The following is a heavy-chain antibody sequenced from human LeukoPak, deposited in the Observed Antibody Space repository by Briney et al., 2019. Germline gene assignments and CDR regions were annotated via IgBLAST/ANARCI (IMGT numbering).Heavy chain of an antibody. CDR2: IWYDGSNK. D-gene: IGHD3-10*01. V-gene: IGHV3-33*01. Sequence: GGSLRLSCAASGLTFSSYGMHWVRQAPGKGLEWGAVIWYDGSNKYYADSVKGRFTISRDNSKNTLYLQMNSLRAEDTAVYYCARDKGKMVRGVNHWFDPWGQGTLVTVSS. J-gene: IGHJ5*02. CDR1: GLTFSSYG. CDR3: ARDKGKMVRGVNHWFDP.